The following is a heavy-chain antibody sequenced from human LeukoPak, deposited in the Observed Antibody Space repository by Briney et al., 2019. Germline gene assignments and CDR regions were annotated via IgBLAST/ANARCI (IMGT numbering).Heavy chain of an antibody. J-gene: IGHJ3*02. V-gene: IGHV3-23*01. CDR3: AKDRNSYIAAADDDAFDI. CDR1: GFTFSNYA. D-gene: IGHD6-13*01. CDR2: IIDSGGST. Sequence: PGRSLRLSCAASGFTFSNYAMNWVRQAPAKGLEWVSGIIDSGGSTYYADSVQGRFTISRDNSKNTLYLQMNSLRAEDTAVYYCAKDRNSYIAAADDDAFDIWGQGTMVTVSS.